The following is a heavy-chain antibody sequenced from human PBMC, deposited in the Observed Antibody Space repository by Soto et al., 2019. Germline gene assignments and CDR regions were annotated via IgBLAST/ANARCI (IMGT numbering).Heavy chain of an antibody. CDR2: VYYRGRS. V-gene: IGHV4-39*01. J-gene: IGHJ4*02. CDR3: VSQRTTVPTQAYFDY. Sequence: SETLSLTCTVSGGSVTNSSYYWGWIRQSPGKGLEWIGSVYYRGRSYSKSSVKSRVTISVDTSKNRFSLSLNSVTASDTAVYFCVSQRTTVPTQAYFDYRGPGALVTVSS. CDR1: GGSVTNSSYY. D-gene: IGHD4-17*01.